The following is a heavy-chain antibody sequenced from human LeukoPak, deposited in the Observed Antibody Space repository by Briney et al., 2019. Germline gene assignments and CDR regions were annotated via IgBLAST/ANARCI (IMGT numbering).Heavy chain of an antibody. CDR3: ARDIAPSGSWWFDP. Sequence: ASVKVSCKASGYTFTEYYIHWLRQAPGQGLEWMGWVTPSTGDTFYAQNFRGRVTMTRDTSISTAYMQLGGLKSDDTAVYYCARDIAPSGSWWFDPWGQGTLVSVSS. CDR1: GYTFTEYY. D-gene: IGHD6-13*01. CDR2: VTPSTGDT. J-gene: IGHJ5*02. V-gene: IGHV1-2*02.